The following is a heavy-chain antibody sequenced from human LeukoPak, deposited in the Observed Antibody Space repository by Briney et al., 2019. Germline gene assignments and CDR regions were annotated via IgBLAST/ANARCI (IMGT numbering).Heavy chain of an antibody. CDR2: IYSGGST. Sequence: GGSLRLSCAASGFTVSSNSMSWVRQAPGKGLEWVSFIYSGGSTYYADSVKGRFTISRDNSKNTLYLQTNSLRADDTAVYYCARRAGAYSHPYDYWGQGTLVTVSS. V-gene: IGHV3-53*01. CDR1: GFTVSSNS. D-gene: IGHD4/OR15-4a*01. J-gene: IGHJ4*02. CDR3: ARRAGAYSHPYDY.